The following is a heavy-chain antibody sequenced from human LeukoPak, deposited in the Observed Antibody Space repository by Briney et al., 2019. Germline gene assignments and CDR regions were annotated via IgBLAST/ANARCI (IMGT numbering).Heavy chain of an antibody. Sequence: SETLSLTCTVSCDSISDHYWSCIRQSPGGGLEWMGEVYYSGRSHYSPSLKSRVTISVDTYKIQFYLKLTSVTAEDPAIYYCARELDGNGGWFDPWGQGTLVTVSS. CDR1: CDSISDHY. V-gene: IGHV4-59*11. D-gene: IGHD5-24*01. CDR2: VYYSGRS. CDR3: ARELDGNGGWFDP. J-gene: IGHJ5*02.